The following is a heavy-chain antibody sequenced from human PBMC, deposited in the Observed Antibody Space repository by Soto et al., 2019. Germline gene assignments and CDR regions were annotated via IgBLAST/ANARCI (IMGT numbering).Heavy chain of an antibody. V-gene: IGHV3-33*01. CDR3: ARDPTETNYYYYYMDV. Sequence: QVQLVESGGGVVQPGSSLRLSCAASGFTFSRYGMHWVRQAPGKGLEWVAVIWYDGSNKYYEDFVKGRFTISRDNSKNTLYLQMNSLRAEDTAVYYCARDPTETNYYYYYMDVWGKGTTVTVSS. D-gene: IGHD1-7*01. J-gene: IGHJ6*03. CDR1: GFTFSRYG. CDR2: IWYDGSNK.